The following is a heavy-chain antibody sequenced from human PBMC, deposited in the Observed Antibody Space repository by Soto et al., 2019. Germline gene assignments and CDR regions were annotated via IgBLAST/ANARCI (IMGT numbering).Heavy chain of an antibody. Sequence: SETLSLTSTVSGGSIIRGDSYWFWIRQPPGPGLEWIGYIYYSGSTYYNPSLKSRVTISVDTSKNQLSLRLSSVTAADTAVYYCAIALYDTSGYYWGLCYWGQGTLVPV. CDR1: GGSIIRGDSY. CDR3: AIALYDTSGYYWGLCY. D-gene: IGHD3-22*01. V-gene: IGHV4-30-4*01. CDR2: IYYSGST. J-gene: IGHJ4*02.